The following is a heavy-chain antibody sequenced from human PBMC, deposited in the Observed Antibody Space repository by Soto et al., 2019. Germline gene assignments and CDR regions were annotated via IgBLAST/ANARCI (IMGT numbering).Heavy chain of an antibody. V-gene: IGHV4-30-4*01. CDR3: ASRSSWFGELFFDY. CDR2: IYYSGST. Sequence: SETLSLTCTVSGGSISSGDYYWSWIRQPPGKGLEWIGYIYYSGSTYYNPSLKSRVTISVDTSKNQFSLKLSSVTAADTAVYYCASRSSWFGELFFDYWGQGTLVTVSS. CDR1: GGSISSGDYY. J-gene: IGHJ4*02. D-gene: IGHD3-10*01.